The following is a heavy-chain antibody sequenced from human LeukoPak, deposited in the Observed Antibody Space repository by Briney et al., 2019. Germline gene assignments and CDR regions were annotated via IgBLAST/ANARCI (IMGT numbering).Heavy chain of an antibody. J-gene: IGHJ4*02. CDR3: ARGDTAIGRGLFDY. D-gene: IGHD5-18*01. CDR2: IYYSGSS. Sequence: SETLSLTCTVSGGSISSSSYYWGWIRQPPGKGLEWIGIIYYSGSSYYNPSLKSRVTISVDTSKNQFSLKLSSVTAADTAVYYCARGDTAIGRGLFDYWGQGTLVTVSS. CDR1: GGSISSSSYY. V-gene: IGHV4-39*01.